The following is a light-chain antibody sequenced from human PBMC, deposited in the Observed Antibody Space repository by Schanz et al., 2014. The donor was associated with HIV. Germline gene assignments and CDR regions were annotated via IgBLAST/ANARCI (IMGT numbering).Light chain of an antibody. J-gene: IGLJ2*01. CDR2: GNT. Sequence: QSVLTQPPSVSGAPGQRVTISCTGSRSNIGAGYDVHWYQQLPRTAPKLLIYGNTNRPSGVPDRFSGSKSGTSASLAITGLQAEDEADYYCQSYDSGLSGILFGGGTKLTVL. CDR1: RSNIGAGYD. V-gene: IGLV1-40*01. CDR3: QSYDSGLSGIL.